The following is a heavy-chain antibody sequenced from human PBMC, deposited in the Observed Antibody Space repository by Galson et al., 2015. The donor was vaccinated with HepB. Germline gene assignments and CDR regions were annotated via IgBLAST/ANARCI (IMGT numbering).Heavy chain of an antibody. CDR2: IYYSGTT. Sequence: TLSLTCTVSGGSISSPDYPWSWIRQHPGKGLEYIGYIYYSGTTYYNPSLRSRVTISVDTSKNQFSLKLSSVTAADTAVYYCARWGGGPTRWFDPWGQGTLVTVSS. D-gene: IGHD1-26*01. J-gene: IGHJ5*02. CDR1: GGSISSPDYP. V-gene: IGHV4-31*03. CDR3: ARWGGGPTRWFDP.